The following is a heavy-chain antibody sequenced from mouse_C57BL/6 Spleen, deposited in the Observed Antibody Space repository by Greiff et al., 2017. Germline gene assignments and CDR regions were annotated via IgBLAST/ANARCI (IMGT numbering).Heavy chain of an antibody. CDR3: TTKVYGAWFAY. Sequence: VQLQQSGAELVRPGASVKLSCTASGFNIKDDYMHWVKQRPEQGLEWIGWIDPENGDTEYASKFQGKATITADTSSNTAYLPLSSLPSEDTAVYYCTTKVYGAWFAYWGQGTLVTVSA. V-gene: IGHV14-4*01. D-gene: IGHD1-1*01. CDR1: GFNIKDDY. J-gene: IGHJ3*01. CDR2: IDPENGDT.